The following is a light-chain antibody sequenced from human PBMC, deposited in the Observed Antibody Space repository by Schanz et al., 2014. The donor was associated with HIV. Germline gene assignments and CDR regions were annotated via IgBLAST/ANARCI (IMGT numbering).Light chain of an antibody. J-gene: IGKJ4*01. CDR2: GAS. CDR1: QSVSSSY. CDR3: QQRYNLFT. V-gene: IGKV3D-20*02. Sequence: ESVLTQSPGTLSLSPGERATLSCRASQSVSSSYLAWYQQKPGQAPRLLIYGASSRATGIPARFSGSGSGTAFTLTISSLEPEDFAVYYCQQRYNLFTFGGGTKGEIK.